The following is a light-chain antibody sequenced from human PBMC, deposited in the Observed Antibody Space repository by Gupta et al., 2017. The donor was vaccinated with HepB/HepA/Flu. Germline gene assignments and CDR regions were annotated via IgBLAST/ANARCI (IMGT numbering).Light chain of an antibody. CDR3: QQRSYWPIT. Sequence: EIVLTQSPATLSLSPGDSATLSCRASQSVSSYLAWYQQKPGQAPRLLIYDASNRATGIPARCSGSGSATEFTLTISSLEPEDFAVYYCQQRSYWPITFGGGTKVDIK. V-gene: IGKV3-11*01. CDR2: DAS. J-gene: IGKJ4*01. CDR1: QSVSSY.